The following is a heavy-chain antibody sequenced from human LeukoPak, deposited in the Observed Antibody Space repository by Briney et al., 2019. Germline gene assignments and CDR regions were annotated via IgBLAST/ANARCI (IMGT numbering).Heavy chain of an antibody. Sequence: PGGSLRLSCAASGFTFSDYYMSWIRQAPGKGLEWVSYISSSGSTIYYADSVKGRFTISRDNAKNSLYLQMNSLRAEDTAVYYCARADDIVLMVYAARNYFGMDVWGQGTTVTVSS. V-gene: IGHV3-11*04. CDR2: ISSSGSTI. D-gene: IGHD2-8*01. CDR1: GFTFSDYY. CDR3: ARADDIVLMVYAARNYFGMDV. J-gene: IGHJ6*02.